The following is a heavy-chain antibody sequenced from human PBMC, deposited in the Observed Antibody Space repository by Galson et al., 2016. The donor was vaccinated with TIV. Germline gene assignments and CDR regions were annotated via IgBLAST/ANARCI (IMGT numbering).Heavy chain of an antibody. Sequence: SVKVSCKASGYTFTAYYIHWVRQAPGQGLEWMGWINPNSGGTMYAQKFQGWVTMTRDTSITTAYMELSRLKSDDTAVYYCAKIGQEHDAFDIWGQGTMVTVFS. CDR1: GYTFTAYY. J-gene: IGHJ3*02. CDR2: INPNSGGT. CDR3: AKIGQEHDAFDI. V-gene: IGHV1-2*04. D-gene: IGHD1/OR15-1a*01.